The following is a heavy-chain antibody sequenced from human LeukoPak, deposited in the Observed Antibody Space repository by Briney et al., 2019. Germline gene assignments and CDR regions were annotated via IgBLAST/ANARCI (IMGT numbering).Heavy chain of an antibody. Sequence: SETLSLTCTVSGGSISSGGYYWSWIRQHPGKGLEWIGYIYYSGSTYYNPSLKSRVTISVDTSKNQFSLKLSSVTAADTAVYYCARVRVTLRSQPWAPPDQDAFDIWGQGTMVTVSS. J-gene: IGHJ3*02. D-gene: IGHD3-16*01. V-gene: IGHV4-31*03. CDR3: ARVRVTLRSQPWAPPDQDAFDI. CDR1: GGSISSGGYY. CDR2: IYYSGST.